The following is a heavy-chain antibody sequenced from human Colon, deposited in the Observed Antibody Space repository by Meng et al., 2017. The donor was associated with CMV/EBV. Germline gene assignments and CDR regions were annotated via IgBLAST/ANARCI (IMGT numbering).Heavy chain of an antibody. CDR3: ARDQDYGSGSCFDN. V-gene: IGHV3-30*02. D-gene: IGHD3-10*01. Sequence: GESLKISCVGSGFTLGFNKYGIHWVRQAPGKGLEWVSFIRYDGGKQYFADSVKGRLTISRDNSKNTLFLQMNSLRAEDTAVYYCARDQDYGSGSCFDNWGQGTLVTVSS. CDR1: GFTLGFNKYG. J-gene: IGHJ4*02. CDR2: IRYDGGKQ.